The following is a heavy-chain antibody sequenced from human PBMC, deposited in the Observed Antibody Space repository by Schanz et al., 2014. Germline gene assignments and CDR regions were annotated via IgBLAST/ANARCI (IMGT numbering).Heavy chain of an antibody. D-gene: IGHD3-3*01. J-gene: IGHJ4*02. CDR2: ISPYNGNT. CDR3: ARDRVYRFLKGENRFYFDY. V-gene: IGHV1-18*01. Sequence: QVQVIQSGPEVKKPGASVKVSCETSGYTFTNYGVSWVRQAPGQGLEWVAWISPYNGNTAYAQNLKGRVRMTTDTSTATAYISLRSLTSDDTAVYYCARDRVYRFLKGENRFYFDYWGQGTLVIVSS. CDR1: GYTFTNYG.